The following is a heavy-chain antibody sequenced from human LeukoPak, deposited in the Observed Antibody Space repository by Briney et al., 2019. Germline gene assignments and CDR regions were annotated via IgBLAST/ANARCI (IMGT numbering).Heavy chain of an antibody. CDR3: ARGLYGPSGWFDP. CDR1: GGSISSGGYY. V-gene: IGHV4-30-2*01. Sequence: SETLSLTCTVSGGSISSGGYYWSWIRQPPGKGQEWIGYIYHSGSTYYNPSLKSRVTISVDRSKNQFSLKLSSVTAADTAVYYCARGLYGPSGWFDPWGQGTLVTVSS. D-gene: IGHD3-10*01. J-gene: IGHJ5*02. CDR2: IYHSGST.